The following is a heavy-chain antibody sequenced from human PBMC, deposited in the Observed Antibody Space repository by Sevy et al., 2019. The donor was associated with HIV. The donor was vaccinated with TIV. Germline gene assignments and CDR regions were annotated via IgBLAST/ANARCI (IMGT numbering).Heavy chain of an antibody. Sequence: GGSLRLSCAASGFTFSSAWMSWVRQAPGKGLEWVGRIPSKTDGGTTDYAASVKGRFTISRDDSVNTLYLQMSSLTTDDTAVYYCTTDTSTEYFDCLLDFDYWGQGTLVTVSS. CDR3: TTDTSTEYFDCLLDFDY. CDR2: IPSKTDGGTT. V-gene: IGHV3-15*01. CDR1: GFTFSSAW. J-gene: IGHJ4*02. D-gene: IGHD3-9*01.